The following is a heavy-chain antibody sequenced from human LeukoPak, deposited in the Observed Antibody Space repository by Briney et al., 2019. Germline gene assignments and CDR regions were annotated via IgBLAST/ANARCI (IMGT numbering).Heavy chain of an antibody. CDR3: ARGVAVADPDY. Sequence: PSETLSLTCTVSGGSISSYYWSWIRQPPGKGLEWIGYIYYSGSTNYNPSLKSRVTISVDTSKNQFPLKLSSVTAADTAVYYCARGVAVADPDYWGQGTLVTVSS. CDR1: GGSISSYY. CDR2: IYYSGST. D-gene: IGHD6-19*01. J-gene: IGHJ4*02. V-gene: IGHV4-59*01.